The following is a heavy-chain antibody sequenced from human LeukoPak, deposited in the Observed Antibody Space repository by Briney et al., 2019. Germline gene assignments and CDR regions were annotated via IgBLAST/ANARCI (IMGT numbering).Heavy chain of an antibody. CDR1: GGSISSSSYY. V-gene: IGHV4-39*01. J-gene: IGHJ5*02. Sequence: PSEPLSLPCTVSGGSISSSSYYWGWLRQPPGKGLEWIGSIYYSGSTYYNPSLKSRVAISVDTAKNRFSLKRGSVTAADTAVYYCATQLGYCSSTSCYTGTFWFDPWGQGTLVTVSS. CDR2: IYYSGST. CDR3: ATQLGYCSSTSCYTGTFWFDP. D-gene: IGHD2-2*02.